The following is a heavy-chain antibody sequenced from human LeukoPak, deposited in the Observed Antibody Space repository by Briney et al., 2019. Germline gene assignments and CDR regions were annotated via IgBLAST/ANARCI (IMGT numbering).Heavy chain of an antibody. D-gene: IGHD4-17*01. Sequence: GASVKVSCKASGYTFTSYGISWVRQAPGQGLEWMGWTSAYNGNTNYAQKLRGRVTMTTDTSTSTAYMELRSPRSDDTAVYYCARGKLSPYYYGDLRSIDYWGQGTPVTVSS. CDR1: GYTFTSYG. CDR2: TSAYNGNT. CDR3: ARGKLSPYYYGDLRSIDY. V-gene: IGHV1-18*01. J-gene: IGHJ4*02.